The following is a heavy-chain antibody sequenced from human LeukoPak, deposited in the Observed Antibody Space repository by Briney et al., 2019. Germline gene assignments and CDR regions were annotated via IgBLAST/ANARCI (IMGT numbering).Heavy chain of an antibody. J-gene: IGHJ4*02. Sequence: PGGSLRLSCAASGLTFSSHWMHWVRQAPGKGLEWVSAISGGGGTTYYADSVKGRFTISRDNSKNTLYLQMNSLRAEDRAVYYCTKYRSATIVGGGFDYWGQGTLATVSS. V-gene: IGHV3-23*01. CDR2: ISGGGGTT. CDR1: GLTFSSHW. D-gene: IGHD2-15*01. CDR3: TKYRSATIVGGGFDY.